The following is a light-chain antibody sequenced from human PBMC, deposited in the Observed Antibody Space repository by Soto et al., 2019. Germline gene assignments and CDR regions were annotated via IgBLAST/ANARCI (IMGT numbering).Light chain of an antibody. V-gene: IGLV1-40*01. CDR1: SSNIGAGYD. CDR3: QSYDSSLSAWV. J-gene: IGLJ3*02. CDR2: LNS. Sequence: QPVLTQPPSVSGAPGQRVTISCTGSSSNIGAGYDVHWYQQLPGTAPKLLIFLNSNRPSGVPDRFSGSKSGTSASLAITGLQAEDEGDYYCQSYDSSLSAWVFGGGTQLTVL.